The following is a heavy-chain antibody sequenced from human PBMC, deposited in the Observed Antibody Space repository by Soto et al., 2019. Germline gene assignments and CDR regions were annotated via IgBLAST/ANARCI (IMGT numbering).Heavy chain of an antibody. J-gene: IGHJ6*03. V-gene: IGHV3-21*01. CDR2: ISSSSSYI. CDR1: GVTVCSYS. Sequence: GGSLRLSCAASGVTVCSYSMNGVRQDPGKGLEWVSSISSSSSYIYYADSVKGRFTISRDNAKNSLYLQMSSLRAEDTAVYYCARPGRGYQLLFDYYYYYMDVWGKGTTVTVSS. D-gene: IGHD2-2*01. CDR3: ARPGRGYQLLFDYYYYYMDV.